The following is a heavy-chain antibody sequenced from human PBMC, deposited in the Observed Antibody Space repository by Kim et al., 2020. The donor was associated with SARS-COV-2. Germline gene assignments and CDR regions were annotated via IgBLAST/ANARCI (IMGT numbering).Heavy chain of an antibody. CDR3: AREGHEGGYLT. D-gene: IGHD3-22*01. V-gene: IGHV1-3*01. J-gene: IGHJ3*01. CDR2: KT. Sequence: KTRYSQKFQGRVTITRDTSASTAYMELNSLRSEDTAVYYCAREGHEGGYLTWGQGTMVTVSS.